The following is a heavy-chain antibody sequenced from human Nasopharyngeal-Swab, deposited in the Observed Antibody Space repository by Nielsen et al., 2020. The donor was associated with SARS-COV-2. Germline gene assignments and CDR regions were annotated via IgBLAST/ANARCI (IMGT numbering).Heavy chain of an antibody. CDR3: ARRGYYYDSSVPPDY. CDR2: NYYSWST. J-gene: IGHJ4*02. V-gene: IGHV4-39*01. D-gene: IGHD3-22*01. Sequence: SETLSLTCTVSDGSISSSSYYWGWIRQPPGKGLVWIGSNYYSWSTYYNPSLKSRVTISVDTSKNQFSLKLSSVTAADTAVYYLARRGYYYDSSVPPDYWGQGTLVTDSS. CDR1: DGSISSSSYY.